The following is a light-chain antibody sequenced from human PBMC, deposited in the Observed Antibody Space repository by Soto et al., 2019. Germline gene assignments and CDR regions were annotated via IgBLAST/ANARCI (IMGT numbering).Light chain of an antibody. V-gene: IGKV3-15*01. CDR1: QSVSSN. J-gene: IGKJ4*01. CDR2: GAS. Sequence: EIVMTQSPATLSVSPGARATLCSRASQSVSSNLAWYQQKPGQAPRLLIYGASTRATGIPARFSGSGSGTEFTLTISSLQSEDFAVYYCQQFSSYPLTFGGGTKVDI. CDR3: QQFSSYPLT.